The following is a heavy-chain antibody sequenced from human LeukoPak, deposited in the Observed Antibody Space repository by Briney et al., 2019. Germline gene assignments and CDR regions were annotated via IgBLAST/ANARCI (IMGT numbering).Heavy chain of an antibody. Sequence: ASVKVSCKASGYTFTSYGISWVRQAPGQGLEWMGIINPSGGSTSYAQKFQGRVTMTRDASTSTVYMELSSLRSEDTAVYYCAREVAVAGRGDFDYWGQGTLVTVSS. V-gene: IGHV1-46*01. CDR1: GYTFTSYG. CDR2: INPSGGST. D-gene: IGHD6-19*01. CDR3: AREVAVAGRGDFDY. J-gene: IGHJ4*02.